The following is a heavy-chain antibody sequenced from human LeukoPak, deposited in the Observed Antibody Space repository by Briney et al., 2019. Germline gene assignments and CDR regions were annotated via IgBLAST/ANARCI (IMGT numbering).Heavy chain of an antibody. Sequence: SETLSLTCTVSGGSVSSGSYYWSWIRQPPGKGLEWIGYIYYSGSTNYNPSLKSRVTISVDTSKNQFSLKLSSVTAADTAVYYCARDRACSSTSCYVNCYGMDVWGQGTTVTVSS. CDR3: ARDRACSSTSCYVNCYGMDV. CDR1: GGSVSSGSYY. J-gene: IGHJ6*02. CDR2: IYYSGST. V-gene: IGHV4-61*01. D-gene: IGHD2-2*01.